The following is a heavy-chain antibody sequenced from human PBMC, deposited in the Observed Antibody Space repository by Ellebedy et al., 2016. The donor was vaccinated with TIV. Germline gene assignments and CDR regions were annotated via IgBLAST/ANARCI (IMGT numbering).Heavy chain of an antibody. Sequence: ETLSLTXTVSGGSISSTSYYWIWVRQAPGKGLEWVSAISGSGGDTYYADSVKGRFTISRDNSKNTLYLQLNSLRAEDTAVYYCAKGGRWLETDYWGQGTLVTVSS. D-gene: IGHD5-24*01. CDR2: ISGSGGDT. CDR1: GGSISSTSYY. J-gene: IGHJ4*02. V-gene: IGHV3-23*01. CDR3: AKGGRWLETDY.